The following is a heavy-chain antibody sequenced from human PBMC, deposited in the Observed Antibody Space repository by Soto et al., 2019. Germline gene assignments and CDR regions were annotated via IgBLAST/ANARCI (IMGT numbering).Heavy chain of an antibody. CDR1: GGTFSSYT. CDR2: IIPILGIA. J-gene: IGHJ3*02. CDR3: ARGGNGLGYFDWSVDAFDI. V-gene: IGHV1-69*02. Sequence: QVQLVQSGAEVKKPGSSVKVSCKASGGTFSSYTISWVRQAPGQGLEWMGRIIPILGIANYAQKFQGRVTITADKSTSTAYMELSSLRSEDTAVYYCARGGNGLGYFDWSVDAFDIWGQGTMVTVSS. D-gene: IGHD3-9*01.